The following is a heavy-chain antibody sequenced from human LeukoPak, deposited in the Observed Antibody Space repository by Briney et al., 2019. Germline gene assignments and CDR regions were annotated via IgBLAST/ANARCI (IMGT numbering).Heavy chain of an antibody. CDR2: ISSSSSTI. D-gene: IGHD6-6*01. Sequence: GGSLRLSCTASGFTLHDSSMSWFRQAPGKGLEWVSYISSSSSTIYYADSVKGRFTISRDNAKNSLYLQMNSLRVEDTAVYYCARGGAARPDFWGQGTLVTVSS. CDR1: GFTLHDSS. CDR3: ARGGAARPDF. V-gene: IGHV3-48*01. J-gene: IGHJ4*02.